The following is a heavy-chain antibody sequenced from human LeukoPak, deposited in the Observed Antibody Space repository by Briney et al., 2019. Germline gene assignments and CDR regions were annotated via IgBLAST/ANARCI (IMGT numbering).Heavy chain of an antibody. CDR1: GYTFTSYG. CDR2: ISAYNGNT. J-gene: IGHJ5*02. Sequence: EASVKVSCKASGYTFTSYGISWVRQAPGQGLEWMGWISAYNGNTNYAQKLQGRVTMTTDTSTSTAYMELRRLRSDDTAVYYCARYSSSWYSGWFDPWGQGTLVTVSS. D-gene: IGHD6-13*01. CDR3: ARYSSSWYSGWFDP. V-gene: IGHV1-18*01.